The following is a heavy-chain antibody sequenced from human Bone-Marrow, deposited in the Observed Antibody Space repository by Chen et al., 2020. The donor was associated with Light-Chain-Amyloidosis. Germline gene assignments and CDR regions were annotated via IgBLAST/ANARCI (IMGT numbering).Heavy chain of an antibody. CDR1: GFTFSGYS. CDR3: TRDSGEAAADDY. Sequence: EVKLVESGGALVQPGGSLRLSCAASGFTFSGYSMNWVRQAPGKGPEWISYIGWRCDVIFYADSVKGRFTISRDNVQNSLYLQMNSLRVEDTGLYYCTRDSGEAAADDYWGQGTLVTVSA. CDR2: IGWRCDVI. V-gene: IGHV3-48*01. D-gene: IGHD6-13*01. J-gene: IGHJ4*02.